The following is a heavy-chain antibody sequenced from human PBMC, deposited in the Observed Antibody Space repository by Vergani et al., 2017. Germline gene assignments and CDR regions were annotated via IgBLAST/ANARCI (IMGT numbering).Heavy chain of an antibody. CDR2: IKSDGSIT. Sequence: EVQLVESGGGLVKRGGSLRLTCAASEFTFSNYAMNWVRQAPGKGLLWVSRIKSDGSITAYADSVKGRFTISRDNAQNTLYLQMNSVRVEDTGVYYCARARCIETCYMSNWLDSWGQGTLVTVSS. J-gene: IGHJ5*01. V-gene: IGHV3-74*03. CDR1: EFTFSNYA. D-gene: IGHD3-9*01. CDR3: ARARCIETCYMSNWLDS.